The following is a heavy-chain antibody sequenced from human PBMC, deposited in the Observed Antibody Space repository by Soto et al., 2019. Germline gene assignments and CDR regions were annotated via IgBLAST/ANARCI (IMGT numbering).Heavy chain of an antibody. J-gene: IGHJ5*02. CDR1: LSYNSRS. Sequence: LSYNSRSRRWAQQDHGKGLEWMGWISAYNGNTNYAQKLQGRVTMTTDTSTSTAYMELRSLRSDDTAVYYCARGYGSGTPSSWFDPWGQGTLVTVSS. D-gene: IGHD3-10*01. CDR2: ISAYNGNT. CDR3: ARGYGSGTPSSWFDP. V-gene: IGHV1-18*01.